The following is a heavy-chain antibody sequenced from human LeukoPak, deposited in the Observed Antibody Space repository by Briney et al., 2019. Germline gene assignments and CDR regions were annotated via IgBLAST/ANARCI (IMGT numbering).Heavy chain of an antibody. CDR3: ARERYSYGPGYFDL. D-gene: IGHD5-18*01. CDR2: IYYSGST. CDR1: GGSFSGYY. Sequence: PSETLSLTSAVYGGSFSGYYWSWIRQPPGKGLEWIGYIYYSGSTNYNPSLKSRVTISVDTSKNQFSLKLSSVTAADTAVYYCARERYSYGPGYFDLWGRGTLVTVSS. V-gene: IGHV4-59*01. J-gene: IGHJ2*01.